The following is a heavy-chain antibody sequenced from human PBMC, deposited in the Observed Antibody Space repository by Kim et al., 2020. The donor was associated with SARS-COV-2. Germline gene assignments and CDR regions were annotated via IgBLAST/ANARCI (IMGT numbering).Heavy chain of an antibody. CDR2: ISYDGSNG. CDR3: AKGPVWGDGDYVE. J-gene: IGHJ4*02. CDR1: GFTFSNFG. Sequence: GGSLRLSCAASGFTFSNFGMHWVRQAPGKGLEWVAVISYDGSNGYYADSVKGRFIISRDNSKNTLYLQMNSLRAEDTAVYYCAKGPVWGDGDYVEWGQGTLVTVSS. V-gene: IGHV3-30*18. D-gene: IGHD4-17*01.